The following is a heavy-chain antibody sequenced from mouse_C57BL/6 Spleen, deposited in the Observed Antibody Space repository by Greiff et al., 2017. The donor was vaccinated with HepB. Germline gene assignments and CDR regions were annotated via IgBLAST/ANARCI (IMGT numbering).Heavy chain of an antibody. V-gene: IGHV2-5*01. CDR2: IWRGGST. CDR3: AEIPTGYYYAMDY. CDR1: GFSLTSYG. Sequence: VMLVESGPGLVQPSQCLSITCTVSGFSLTSYGVRWVRQSPGKGLEWLGVIWRGGSTDYYAAFMSRLSITKDNSKSQVFFKKNSLQADDTAIYYGAEIPTGYYYAMDYWGQGTSVTVSS. J-gene: IGHJ4*01.